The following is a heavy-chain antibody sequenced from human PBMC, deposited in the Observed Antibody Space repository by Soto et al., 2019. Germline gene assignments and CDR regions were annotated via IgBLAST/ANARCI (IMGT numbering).Heavy chain of an antibody. CDR3: AKPIGSVAGTGGEDY. CDR2: ISYDGSNK. V-gene: IGHV3-30*18. CDR1: GFTFSSYG. J-gene: IGHJ4*02. Sequence: SLRLSCAASGFTFSSYGMHWVRQAPGKGLEWVAVISYDGSNKYYADSVKGRFTISRDNSKNTLYLQMNSLRAEDTAVYYCAKPIGSVAGTGGEDYWGQGTLVTVSS. D-gene: IGHD6-19*01.